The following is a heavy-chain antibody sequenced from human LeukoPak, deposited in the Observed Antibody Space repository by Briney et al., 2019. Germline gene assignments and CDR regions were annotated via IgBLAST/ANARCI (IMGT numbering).Heavy chain of an antibody. CDR3: ARGGVGLYYYYYYMDV. CDR2: IYTSGST. CDR1: GGSISSYY. J-gene: IGHJ6*03. Sequence: SETLSLTCTVSGGSISSYYWSWIRQPAGKGLEWIGRIYTSGSTNYNPSLKSRVTMSVDTSKNQFSLKLSSVTAADTAVYYCARGGVGLYYYYYYMDVWGKGTTVTVSS. V-gene: IGHV4-4*07.